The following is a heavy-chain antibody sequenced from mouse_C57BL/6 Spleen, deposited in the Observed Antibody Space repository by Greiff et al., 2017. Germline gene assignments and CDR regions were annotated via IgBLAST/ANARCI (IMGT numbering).Heavy chain of an antibody. Sequence: QVQLQQSGAELVKPGASVKLSCKASGYTFTSYCMHWVKQRPGRGLEWIGRIDPNSGGTKYKEKFKSKATLTADKPSSTAYMQLSSLTSEDSAVYYCARHDDDGEYFDVWGKGTTVTVSS. J-gene: IGHJ1*03. CDR1: GYTFTSYC. CDR3: ARHDDDGEYFDV. V-gene: IGHV1-72*01. D-gene: IGHD2-12*01. CDR2: IDPNSGGT.